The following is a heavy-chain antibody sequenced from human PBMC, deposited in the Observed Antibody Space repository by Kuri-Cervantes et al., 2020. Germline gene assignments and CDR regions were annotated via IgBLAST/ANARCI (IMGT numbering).Heavy chain of an antibody. D-gene: IGHD5-18*01. J-gene: IGHJ6*03. CDR1: GGSFSGYY. Sequence: SQTLSHTCAVYGGSFSGYYWSWIRQPPGKGLEWIGEINHSGSTNYNPSLKSRVTISVDTSKNQFSLKLSSVTAADTAVYYCAREVGRGYSYGRLYYMDVWGKGTTVTVSS. CDR2: INHSGST. CDR3: AREVGRGYSYGRLYYMDV. V-gene: IGHV4-34*01.